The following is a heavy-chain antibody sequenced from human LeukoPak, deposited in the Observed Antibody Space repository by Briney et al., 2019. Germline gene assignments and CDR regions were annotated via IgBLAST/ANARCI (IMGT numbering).Heavy chain of an antibody. J-gene: IGHJ5*02. CDR1: GYTFTGYY. D-gene: IGHD2-2*01. CDR3: ARDGGWYQLLWWFDP. CDR2: INPNSGAT. Sequence: ASVKVSCKASGYTFTGYYMHWVRQAPGRGLEWMGWINPNSGATNYAQKFQGRVTMTRDTSISTAYMEVSRLRFDDTGVYYCARDGGWYQLLWWFDPWGQGTLVTVSS. V-gene: IGHV1-2*02.